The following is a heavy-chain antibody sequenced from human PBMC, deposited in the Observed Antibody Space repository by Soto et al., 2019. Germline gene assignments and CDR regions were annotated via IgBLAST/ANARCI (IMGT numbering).Heavy chain of an antibody. Sequence: GGSLRLSCAASGFTVSSNYMSWVRQAPGKGLEWVSVIYSGGSTYYADSAKGRFTISRDNSKNTLYLQMNSLRAEDTAVYYCARDASGDFWSGCPGYYGMDVWGQGTTVTVSS. CDR3: ARDASGDFWSGCPGYYGMDV. V-gene: IGHV3-66*01. CDR2: IYSGGST. D-gene: IGHD3-3*01. J-gene: IGHJ6*02. CDR1: GFTVSSNY.